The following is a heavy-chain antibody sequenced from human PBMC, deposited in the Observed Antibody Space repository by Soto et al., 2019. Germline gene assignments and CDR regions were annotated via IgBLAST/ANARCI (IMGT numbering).Heavy chain of an antibody. D-gene: IGHD4-17*01. CDR1: GGSISSGGYS. J-gene: IGHJ4*02. V-gene: IGHV4-31*03. CDR3: ARDYGVNPGLLDY. CDR2: ISYSGST. Sequence: QVQLQESGPGLVKPSQTLSLTCTVSGGSISSGGYSWSWIRQHPGKVLEWIGYISYSGSTYYNPSHKSRVTISVDTSKNQFSMKMSSVTAADTAVYYCARDYGVNPGLLDYWGQGTLVTVSS.